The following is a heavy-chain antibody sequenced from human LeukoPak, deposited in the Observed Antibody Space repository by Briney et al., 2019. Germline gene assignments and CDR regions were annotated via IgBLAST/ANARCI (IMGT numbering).Heavy chain of an antibody. V-gene: IGHV3-23*01. CDR2: ISGSGGST. Sequence: GGSLRLSCAASGFTFSSYAMSWVRQAPGKGLEWVSAISGSGGSTYYADSVKGRFTISRDNSKNTLYLQMNSLRAEDTAVYYCAKGIIMVYATSVAFDIWGQGTMVTVSS. D-gene: IGHD2-8*01. J-gene: IGHJ3*02. CDR1: GFTFSSYA. CDR3: AKGIIMVYATSVAFDI.